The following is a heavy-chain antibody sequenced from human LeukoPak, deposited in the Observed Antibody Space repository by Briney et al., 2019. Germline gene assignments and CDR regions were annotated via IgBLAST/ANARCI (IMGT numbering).Heavy chain of an antibody. CDR3: ARALRGITIFGVDHVIDYYYYMDV. V-gene: IGHV4-38-2*02. Sequence: SETLSLTCTVSGYSISGGYYWGWIRQPPGKGLEWIGSIYHSGSTYYNPSLKSRVTISVDTSKNQFSLKLSSVTAADTAVYYCARALRGITIFGVDHVIDYYYYMDVWGKGTTVTVSS. CDR2: IYHSGST. CDR1: GYSISGGYY. J-gene: IGHJ6*03. D-gene: IGHD3-3*01.